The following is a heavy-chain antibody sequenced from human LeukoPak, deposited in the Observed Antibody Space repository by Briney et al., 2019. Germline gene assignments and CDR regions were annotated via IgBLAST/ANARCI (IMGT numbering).Heavy chain of an antibody. CDR3: AHSQSGWYSFDY. V-gene: IGHV3-33*01. J-gene: IGHJ4*02. CDR2: IWYDGSNK. CDR1: GFTFSSYG. Sequence: PGGSLRLSCAASGFTFSSYGMHWVGQAPGKGLEWVAVIWYDGSNKYYADSVKGRFTISRDNSKNTLYLQMNSLRAEDTAVYYCAHSQSGWYSFDYWGQGTLVTVSS. D-gene: IGHD6-19*01.